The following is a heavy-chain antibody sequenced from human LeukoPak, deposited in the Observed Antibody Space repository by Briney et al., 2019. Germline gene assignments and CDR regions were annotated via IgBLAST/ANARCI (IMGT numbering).Heavy chain of an antibody. CDR1: GFTVSSNY. J-gene: IGHJ4*02. Sequence: PGGSLRLSCAASGFTVSSNYMSWVRQAPGKGLEWVAVISYDGSNKYYADSVKGRFTISRDNSKNTLYLQMNSLRAEDAAVYYCAKLGVTTVTTGTRFEDYWGQGTLVTVSS. CDR3: AKLGVTTVTTGTRFEDY. D-gene: IGHD4-11*01. V-gene: IGHV3-30*18. CDR2: ISYDGSNK.